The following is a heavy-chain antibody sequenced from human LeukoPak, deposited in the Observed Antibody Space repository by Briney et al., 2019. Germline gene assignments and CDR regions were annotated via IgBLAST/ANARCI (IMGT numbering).Heavy chain of an antibody. J-gene: IGHJ4*02. D-gene: IGHD3-10*01. Sequence: SETLSLTCTVSGGSISSHYWSWIRLPPGKGLEWIGSIYYSGSTNYNPSLKSRATISLDTSKNQFSLKLSSVTAADTAVYYCARRDYGSGSYPFDYWGQGILVTVSS. CDR3: ARRDYGSGSYPFDY. CDR1: GGSISSHY. V-gene: IGHV4-59*08. CDR2: IYYSGST.